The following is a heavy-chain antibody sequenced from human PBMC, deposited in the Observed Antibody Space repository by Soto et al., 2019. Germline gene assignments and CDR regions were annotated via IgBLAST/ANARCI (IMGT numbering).Heavy chain of an antibody. V-gene: IGHV4-39*01. J-gene: IGHJ4*02. CDR2: IYYSGST. D-gene: IGHD6-19*01. CDR3: ARAKYSSGWWGFDY. Sequence: QLQLQESGPGLVKPSETLSLTCTVSGGSISSSSYYWGWIRQPPGKGLEWIGSIYYSGSTYYNPSLKGRVTIAVDTSKNQFSLKLSSVTAADTAVYYCARAKYSSGWWGFDYWGQGTLVTVSS. CDR1: GGSISSSSYY.